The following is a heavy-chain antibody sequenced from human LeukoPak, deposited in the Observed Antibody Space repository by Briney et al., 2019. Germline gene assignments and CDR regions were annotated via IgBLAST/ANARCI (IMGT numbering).Heavy chain of an antibody. D-gene: IGHD3-22*01. J-gene: IGHJ4*02. CDR3: AKAPAYYDSSGYYS. Sequence: GALRLSCAASGFTFSSYAMSWVRQAPGKGLGWVSAISGSGGSTYYADSVKGRFTISRDNSKNTLYLQMNSLRAEDTAVYYCAKAPAYYDSSGYYSWGQGTLVTVSS. V-gene: IGHV3-23*01. CDR1: GFTFSSYA. CDR2: ISGSGGST.